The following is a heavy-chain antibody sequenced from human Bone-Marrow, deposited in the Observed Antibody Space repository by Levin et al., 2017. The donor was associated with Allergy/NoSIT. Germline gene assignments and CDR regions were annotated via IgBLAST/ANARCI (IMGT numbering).Heavy chain of an antibody. CDR3: ARDKGAVGGSDY. CDR2: ISPTNGDT. V-gene: IGHV1-2*06. CDR1: GYTFTFYF. Sequence: GGSLRLSCKASGYTFTFYFIHWVRQAPGQGLEWMGRISPTNGDTKYAQKFQDRVTMTRDTSISTAYMALSSLRSDDTAVYYCARDKGAVGGSDYWGQGTLVTVSS. D-gene: IGHD2-15*01. J-gene: IGHJ4*02.